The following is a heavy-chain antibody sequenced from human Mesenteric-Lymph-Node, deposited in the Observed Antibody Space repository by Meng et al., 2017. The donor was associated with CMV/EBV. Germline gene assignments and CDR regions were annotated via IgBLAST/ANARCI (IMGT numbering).Heavy chain of an antibody. CDR1: GGSISSSSSY. D-gene: IGHD3-3*01. Sequence: SETLSLTCTVSGGSISSSSSYWGWIRQPPGKGLEWIGSVSYSGSTHYNPSLKNRVTISLDTSTNQFSLKLTSVAAADTAVYYCARDLAENEWLHYYYDMDVWGQGTTVTVSS. CDR3: ARDLAENEWLHYYYDMDV. CDR2: VSYSGST. V-gene: IGHV4-39*07. J-gene: IGHJ6*02.